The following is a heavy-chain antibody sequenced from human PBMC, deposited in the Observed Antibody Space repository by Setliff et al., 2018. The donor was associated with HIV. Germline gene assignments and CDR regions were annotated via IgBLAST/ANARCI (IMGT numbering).Heavy chain of an antibody. J-gene: IGHJ3*02. V-gene: IGHV5-51*01. CDR2: IYPGDSDT. D-gene: IGHD1-26*01. CDR3: ARFWNSGSYRDAFDI. CDR1: GYSFTNYW. Sequence: GESLKISCKGSGYSFTNYWIGWVRQMPGKGLGWMGIIYPGDSDTRYSPSFQGQVTISADKSISTAYLQRSSLKASDTAMYYCARFWNSGSYRDAFDIWGQGTMVTVSS.